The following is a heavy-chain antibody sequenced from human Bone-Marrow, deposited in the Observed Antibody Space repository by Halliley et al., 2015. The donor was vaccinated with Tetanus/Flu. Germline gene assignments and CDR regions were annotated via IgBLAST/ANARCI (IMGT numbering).Heavy chain of an antibody. Sequence: WIGDIYNGGNTHFNPSFKSRVTISVDTSKNQFSLNLHSVTAADTAVYYCARDATIFRVVPTWFDPWGQGTLVTVSS. CDR2: IYNGGNT. D-gene: IGHD3-3*01. V-gene: IGHV4-59*01. J-gene: IGHJ5*02. CDR3: ARDATIFRVVPTWFDP.